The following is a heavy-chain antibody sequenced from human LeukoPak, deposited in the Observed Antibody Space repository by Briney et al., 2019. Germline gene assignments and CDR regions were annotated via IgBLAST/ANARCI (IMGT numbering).Heavy chain of an antibody. CDR3: AKYWNYYDSSGYCFDY. CDR2: ISGSGGST. Sequence: GGSLRLSCAASGFTFSSYAMSWVRQAPGKGLEWVSAISGSGGSTYYADSVKGRFTISRDNSKNTLYLQVNSLRAEDTAVYYFAKYWNYYDSSGYCFDYWGQGTLVTVSS. J-gene: IGHJ4*02. V-gene: IGHV3-23*01. CDR1: GFTFSSYA. D-gene: IGHD3-22*01.